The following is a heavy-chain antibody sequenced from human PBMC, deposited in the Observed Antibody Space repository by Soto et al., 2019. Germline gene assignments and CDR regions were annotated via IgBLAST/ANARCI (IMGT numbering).Heavy chain of an antibody. CDR2: ISYDGSNK. Sequence: QVQLVESGGGVVQPGRSLRLSCAASGFTFSNYGMHWVRQAPGKGLEWVAVISYDGSNKYYADSVKGRFSISRDNSKNPLYLKLNTLRVEERAVYYGAKGDWLDPWGQVTLVTVSS. J-gene: IGHJ5*02. V-gene: IGHV3-30*18. CDR1: GFTFSNYG. CDR3: AKGDWLDP.